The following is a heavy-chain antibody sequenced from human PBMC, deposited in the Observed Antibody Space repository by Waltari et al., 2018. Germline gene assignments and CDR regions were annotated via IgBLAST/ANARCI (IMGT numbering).Heavy chain of an antibody. V-gene: IGHV1-69*08. D-gene: IGHD6-13*01. CDR1: GGTFSSYA. CDR3: ARESIAAAGNLLFDP. J-gene: IGHJ5*02. CDR2: IIPIFGTT. Sequence: QVQLVQSGAEVKKPGSSVKVSCKASGGTFSSYAISWVRQAPGQGLEWMGRIIPIFGTTKYAQKVQGRVTITADKSTSTAYMELSSLRSEDTAVYYCARESIAAAGNLLFDPWGQGTLVSVSS.